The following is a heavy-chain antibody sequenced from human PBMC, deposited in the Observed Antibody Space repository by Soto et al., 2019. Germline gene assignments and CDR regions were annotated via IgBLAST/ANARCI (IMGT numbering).Heavy chain of an antibody. CDR2: IIPILGIA. V-gene: IGHV1-69*02. CDR3: ARAGGYSGYTELAY. CDR1: GGTFSSYT. D-gene: IGHD5-12*01. Sequence: QVQLVQSGAEVKKPGSSVKVSCKASGGTFSSYTISWVRQAPGQGLEWMGRIIPILGIANYAQKFQGRATITADKSTSTAYMELSSLRSEDTAVYYCARAGGYSGYTELAYWGQGTLVTVSS. J-gene: IGHJ4*02.